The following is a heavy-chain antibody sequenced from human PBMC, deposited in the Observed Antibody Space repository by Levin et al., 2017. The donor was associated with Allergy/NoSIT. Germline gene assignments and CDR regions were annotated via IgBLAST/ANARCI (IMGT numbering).Heavy chain of an antibody. D-gene: IGHD2-15*01. CDR3: AKGRGYCSGGTCDYPNDAFDL. CDR1: GFTFASYA. Sequence: GGSLRLSCAASGFTFASYAMTWVRQAPGKGLEWVSGVSASGSNTDYTDSVKGRFTISRDNSKNTLYLQMNSLRAEDPAVFYCAKGRGYCSGGTCDYPNDAFDLWGQGTMVTVSS. CDR2: VSASGSNT. V-gene: IGHV3-23*01. J-gene: IGHJ3*01.